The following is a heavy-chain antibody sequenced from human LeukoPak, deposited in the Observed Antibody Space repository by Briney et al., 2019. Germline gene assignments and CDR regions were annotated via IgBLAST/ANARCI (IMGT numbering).Heavy chain of an antibody. V-gene: IGHV4-59*01. Sequence: SETLSLTCTDSGGSISSYYWSWIRQPPGKGLEWIGYIYYSGSTNYNPSLKSRVTISVDTSKNQFSLKLSSLTAADTAVYYCARAGSGWSPYAFDIWGQGTMVTVSS. J-gene: IGHJ3*02. CDR2: IYYSGST. CDR1: GGSISSYY. CDR3: ARAGSGWSPYAFDI. D-gene: IGHD6-19*01.